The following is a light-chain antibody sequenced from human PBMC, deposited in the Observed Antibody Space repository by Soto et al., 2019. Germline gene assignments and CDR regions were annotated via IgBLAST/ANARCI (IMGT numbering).Light chain of an antibody. J-gene: IGKJ2*01. CDR2: DAS. CDR3: QQLRAYPHT. Sequence: DVQLTQSPSTLSASVGDRVAITCQASQNIANYLNWFQRRPGKAPQLLISDASHLEPGVPSRFSGHGFGIEFTLTLSSLQPEDFATYYCQQLRAYPHTFGQGTKLEIK. V-gene: IGKV1-33*01. CDR1: QNIANY.